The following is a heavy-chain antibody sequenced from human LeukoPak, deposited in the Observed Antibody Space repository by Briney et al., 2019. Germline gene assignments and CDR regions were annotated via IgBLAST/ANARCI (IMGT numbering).Heavy chain of an antibody. Sequence: AGSLTLSCAASGFTFSRFAMSWVRQAQGMGLEWVSTISGSGGYTYSADSVKGRFTISRDNSKNTLYLQMHSLRAEDTAVYYCAKEGEMATTAAYFDYWGQGALVTVSS. D-gene: IGHD5-24*01. V-gene: IGHV3-23*01. CDR2: ISGSGGYT. CDR3: AKEGEMATTAAYFDY. J-gene: IGHJ4*02. CDR1: GFTFSRFA.